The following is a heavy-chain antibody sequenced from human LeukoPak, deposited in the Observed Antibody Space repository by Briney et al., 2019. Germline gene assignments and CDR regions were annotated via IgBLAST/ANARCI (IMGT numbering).Heavy chain of an antibody. V-gene: IGHV1-69*13. CDR3: ARDGAAAGMDYYYYGMDV. J-gene: IGHJ6*02. CDR2: IIPIFGTA. CDR1: GYTFTSYG. D-gene: IGHD6-13*01. Sequence: ASVKVSCKASGYTFTSYGINWVRQAPGQGLEWMGGIIPIFGTANYAQKFQGRVTITADESTSTAYMELSSLRSEDRAVYYCARDGAAAGMDYYYYGMDVWGQGTTVTVSS.